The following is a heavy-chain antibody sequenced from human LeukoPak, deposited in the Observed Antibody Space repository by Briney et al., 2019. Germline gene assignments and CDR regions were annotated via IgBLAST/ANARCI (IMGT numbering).Heavy chain of an antibody. J-gene: IGHJ3*02. D-gene: IGHD2-2*03. CDR1: GFTFSSYA. CDR2: ISYDGSNK. V-gene: IGHV3-30-3*01. CDR3: ARSELDIVVVPAAMRGYDAFDI. Sequence: GRSLRLSCAASGFTFSSYAMHWVRQAPGKGLEWVAVISYDGSNKYYADSVKGRFTISRDNSKNTLYLQMNSLRAEDTAVYYCARSELDIVVVPAAMRGYDAFDIWGQGTMVTVSS.